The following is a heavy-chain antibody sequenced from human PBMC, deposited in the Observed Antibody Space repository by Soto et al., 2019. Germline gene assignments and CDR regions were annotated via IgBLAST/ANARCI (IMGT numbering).Heavy chain of an antibody. CDR3: AKIPPSVDIVATMGVGYFDY. CDR2: ISGSGGST. D-gene: IGHD5-12*01. V-gene: IGHV3-23*01. J-gene: IGHJ4*02. Sequence: GGSLRLSCAASGFTFSSYAMSWVRQAPGKGLEWVSAISGSGGSTYYADSVKGRFTISRDNSKNTLYLQMNSLRAEDTAVYYCAKIPPSVDIVATMGVGYFDYWGQGTLVTVSS. CDR1: GFTFSSYA.